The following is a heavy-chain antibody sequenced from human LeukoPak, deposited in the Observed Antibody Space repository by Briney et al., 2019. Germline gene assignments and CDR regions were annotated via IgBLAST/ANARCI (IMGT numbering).Heavy chain of an antibody. Sequence: GGSLRLSCAASGITFSSYAMSWVRQAPGKGLEWVSAISGSGGSTYYADSVKGRFTISRDNSKNTLYLQINSLRGEDTAVYYCAKEIYYDYGGYSQLDYWGQGTLVTVSS. J-gene: IGHJ4*02. D-gene: IGHD3-22*01. CDR1: GITFSSYA. CDR2: ISGSGGST. CDR3: AKEIYYDYGGYSQLDY. V-gene: IGHV3-23*01.